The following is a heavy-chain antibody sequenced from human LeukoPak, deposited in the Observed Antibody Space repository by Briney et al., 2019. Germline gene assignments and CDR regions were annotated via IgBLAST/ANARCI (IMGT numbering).Heavy chain of an antibody. V-gene: IGHV1-69*05. CDR1: GGTFSSYA. D-gene: IGHD3-22*01. CDR3: ARDKYYYDSSGYYPLDDY. J-gene: IGHJ4*02. Sequence: SVKVSCKACGGTFSSYAISWVPQAPGQGLEWMGRIIPIFGTANYAQKFQGRVTITTDESTSTAYMELSSLRSEDTAVYYCARDKYYYDSSGYYPLDDYWGQGTLVTASS. CDR2: IIPIFGTA.